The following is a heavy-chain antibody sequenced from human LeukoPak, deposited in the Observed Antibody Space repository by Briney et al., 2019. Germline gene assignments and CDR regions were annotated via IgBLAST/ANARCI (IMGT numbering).Heavy chain of an antibody. Sequence: PSETLSLTCTVSGGSISSYYCSWIRQPQGQGMEWIGFIHYSGRTNYNPSPKRRVPIPVDPSTNQSSLKLSSGTAAATAFYSCARGPTRYYFDYWGQGTQVSVPS. D-gene: IGHD5-12*01. CDR2: IHYSGRT. CDR3: ARGPTRYYFDY. V-gene: IGHV4-59*01. CDR1: GGSISSYY. J-gene: IGHJ4*02.